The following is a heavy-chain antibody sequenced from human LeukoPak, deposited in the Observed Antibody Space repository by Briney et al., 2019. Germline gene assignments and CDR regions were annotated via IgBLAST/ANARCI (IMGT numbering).Heavy chain of an antibody. CDR2: ISGSGGST. J-gene: IGHJ4*02. Sequence: GGSLRLSCAASGFTFSSYDMHWVRQATGKGLEWVSAISGSGGSTYYADSVKGRFTISRDNSKNTLYLQMNSLRAEDTAVYYCAKDSSGYSLFDYWGQGTLVTVSS. CDR1: GFTFSSYD. CDR3: AKDSSGYSLFDY. D-gene: IGHD3-22*01. V-gene: IGHV3-23*01.